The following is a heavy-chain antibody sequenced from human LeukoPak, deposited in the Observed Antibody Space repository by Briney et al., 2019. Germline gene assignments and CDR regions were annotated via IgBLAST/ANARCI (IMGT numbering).Heavy chain of an antibody. V-gene: IGHV1-2*06. CDR1: GYTFTDYY. D-gene: IGHD4-17*01. J-gene: IGHJ3*02. Sequence: ASVKVSCKASGYTFTDYYMHWVRQAPGQGLEWMGRINPNSGGTNYAQKFQGRVTMTRDTSISTAYMELSRLRSDDTAVYYCAGDYGDYVSAFDIWGQGTMVTVSS. CDR2: INPNSGGT. CDR3: AGDYGDYVSAFDI.